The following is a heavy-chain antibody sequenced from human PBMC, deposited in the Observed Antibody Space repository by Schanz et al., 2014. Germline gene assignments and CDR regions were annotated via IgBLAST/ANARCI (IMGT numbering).Heavy chain of an antibody. V-gene: IGHV3-48*01. CDR2: ISGSSRTI. CDR3: AKGRFGELSAFDI. CDR1: GFMFSSYG. J-gene: IGHJ3*02. Sequence: EVQLLESGGGLVQPGGSLRLSCAASGFMFSSYGMHWVRQAPGKGLEWVSYISGSSRTIYYADSMKGRFTVSRDNAENALYLQMNSLRPEDTAVYYCAKGRFGELSAFDIWGQGTMVTVSS. D-gene: IGHD3-10*01.